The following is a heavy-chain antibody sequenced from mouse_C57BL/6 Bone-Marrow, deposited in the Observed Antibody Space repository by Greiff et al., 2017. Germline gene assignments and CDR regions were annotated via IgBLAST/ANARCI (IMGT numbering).Heavy chain of an antibody. J-gene: IGHJ2*01. D-gene: IGHD1-1*01. CDR3: ARGVTTVVAYYFDY. Sequence: QVQLQQPGAELVKPGASVKMSCKASGYTFTSYWITWVKQRPGQGLEWIGDIYPGSGSTNYNEKFKSKATLTVDTSSSPAYMQLSSLTSEDSAVYYCARGVTTVVAYYFDYWGQGTTLTVSS. CDR1: GYTFTSYW. V-gene: IGHV1-55*01. CDR2: IYPGSGST.